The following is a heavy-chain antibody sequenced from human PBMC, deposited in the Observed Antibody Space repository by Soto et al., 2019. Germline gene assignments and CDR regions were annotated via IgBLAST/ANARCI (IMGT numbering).Heavy chain of an antibody. CDR3: ARHTSSIAAAGESFDY. CDR2: IYHSGST. CDR1: GYSISSGYY. D-gene: IGHD6-13*01. V-gene: IGHV4-38-2*01. J-gene: IGHJ4*02. Sequence: SETLSLTCAVSGYSISSGYYWGWIRQPPGKGLEWIGSIYHSGSTYYNPSLKSRVTISVDTSKNQFSLKLSSVTAADTAVYYCARHTSSIAAAGESFDYWGQGTLVTVSS.